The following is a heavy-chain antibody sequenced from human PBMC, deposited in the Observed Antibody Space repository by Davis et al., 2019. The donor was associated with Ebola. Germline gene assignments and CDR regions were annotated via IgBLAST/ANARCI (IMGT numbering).Heavy chain of an antibody. CDR3: ARDRPVLWFDP. Sequence: GESLKISCAASGFTFSMYWMNWVRQAPGKGLEWVSAISGSGDRTYYADSGSVKGRFSISRDNSKNTVYLQMNSLRAEDTALYYCARDRPVLWFDPWGQGTLVTVSS. V-gene: IGHV3-23*01. CDR2: ISGSGDRT. J-gene: IGHJ5*02. D-gene: IGHD3-10*01. CDR1: GFTFSMYW.